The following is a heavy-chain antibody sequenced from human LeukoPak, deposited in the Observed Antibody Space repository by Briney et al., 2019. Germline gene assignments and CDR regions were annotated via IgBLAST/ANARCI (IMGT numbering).Heavy chain of an antibody. Sequence: SQTLSLTCTVSGCSISSGGYYWNWIRQYPGKGLEWIVFVAYNGMTNQNPSLRSRLAISLDTSKNQFSLELTSVIAADTAVYYCARAPYVSGSFGWFDPWGQGALVTVSS. V-gene: IGHV4-31*03. CDR2: VAYNGMT. J-gene: IGHJ5*02. CDR3: ARAPYVSGSFGWFDP. CDR1: GCSISSGGYY. D-gene: IGHD3-10*01.